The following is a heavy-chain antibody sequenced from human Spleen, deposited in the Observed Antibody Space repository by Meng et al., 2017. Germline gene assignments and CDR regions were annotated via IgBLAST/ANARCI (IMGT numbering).Heavy chain of an antibody. Sequence: GGSLRLSCAASGFTFDDYAMHWVRQAPGKGLEWVSGISWNSGSIGYADSVKGRFTISRDNAKSYLYLQMNNLRAEDTALYYCAKDIGGDDGSGWPIDYWGQGTLVTVSS. CDR3: AKDIGGDDGSGWPIDY. CDR2: ISWNSGSI. CDR1: GFTFDDYA. V-gene: IGHV3-9*01. D-gene: IGHD6-19*01. J-gene: IGHJ4*02.